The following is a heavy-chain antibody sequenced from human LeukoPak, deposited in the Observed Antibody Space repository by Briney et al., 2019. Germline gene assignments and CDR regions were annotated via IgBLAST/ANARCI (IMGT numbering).Heavy chain of an antibody. CDR2: FDPEDGEI. CDR3: ATAKLEPSHYYYYMDV. Sequence: GASVKVSCKVSGYTLTELSMHWVRQAPGKGLEWMGGFDPEDGEIIYAQKFQGRVTMTEDTSTDTAYMELSSLRSEDTAVYYCATAKLEPSHYYYYMDVWGKGTTVTVSS. CDR1: GYTLTELS. D-gene: IGHD1-1*01. V-gene: IGHV1-24*01. J-gene: IGHJ6*03.